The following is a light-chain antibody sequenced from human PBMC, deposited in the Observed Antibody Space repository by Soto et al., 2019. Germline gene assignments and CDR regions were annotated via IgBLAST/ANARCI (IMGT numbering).Light chain of an antibody. J-gene: IGLJ1*01. CDR3: GSWDSSLSAYV. Sequence: QSVLTQPPSVSAAPGQKVTISYSGSSSNIGGNSVSWYQQLPGTAPKLLIYDDGKRPSGIPDRFSGSKSGTSATLGITGFQTGDEADYYCGSWDSSLSAYVFATGTKVTVL. CDR2: DDG. CDR1: SSNIGGNS. V-gene: IGLV1-51*01.